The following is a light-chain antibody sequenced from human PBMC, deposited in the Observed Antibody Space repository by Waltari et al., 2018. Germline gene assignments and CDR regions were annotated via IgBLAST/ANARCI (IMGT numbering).Light chain of an antibody. CDR2: KAS. CDR3: QQYNSYSPYT. CDR1: QSISSW. V-gene: IGKV1-5*03. Sequence: DIQMTQSPSTLSESVGDRVPITCRASQSISSWLAWYQQKPGKAPKLLIYKASSLESGVPSRFSGSGSGTEFTLTISSLQPDDFATYYCQQYNSYSPYTFGQGTKLEIK. J-gene: IGKJ2*01.